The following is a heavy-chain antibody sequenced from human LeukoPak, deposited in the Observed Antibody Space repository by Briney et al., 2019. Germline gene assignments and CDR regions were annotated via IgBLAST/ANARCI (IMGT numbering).Heavy chain of an antibody. CDR2: ISGSGSGGST. D-gene: IGHD5-24*01. J-gene: IGHJ4*02. Sequence: GGSLRLSCAASGFTFSSSAMSWVRQAPGKGLEWVSNISGSGSGGSTYYADSVKGRLTISRDNSKNTLYLQMNSLRAGDTAVYYCAKSGYNRFDYWGQGTLVTVSS. V-gene: IGHV3-23*01. CDR1: GFTFSSSA. CDR3: AKSGYNRFDY.